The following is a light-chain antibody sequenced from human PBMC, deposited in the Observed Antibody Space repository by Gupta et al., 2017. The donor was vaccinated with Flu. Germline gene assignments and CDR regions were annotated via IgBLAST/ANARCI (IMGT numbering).Light chain of an antibody. CDR3: HHNNYCPFT. J-gene: IGKJ3*01. Sequence: IVMTQSPATLSVSPGESAPLSCSTSHSINSNLSWYQQKPGQAPRLLIYDASTRATGIPTRCSGSGCRTVFTLTISSLQSEVVAFYYCHHNNYCPFTFGQGTKVDIK. CDR1: HSINSN. CDR2: DAS. V-gene: IGKV3-15*01.